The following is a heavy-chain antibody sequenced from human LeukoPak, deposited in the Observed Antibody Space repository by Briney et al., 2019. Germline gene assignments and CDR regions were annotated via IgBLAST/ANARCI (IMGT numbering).Heavy chain of an antibody. J-gene: IGHJ4*02. CDR3: ARGAPGGYYPDY. V-gene: IGHV4-59*01. CDR2: IYYSGTT. D-gene: IGHD3-22*01. Sequence: PSETLSLTCTVSGGSISSYYWSWIRQPPGKGLDCIGYIYYSGTTNYNPSLKSRVTISLDTSKNQFSLKLSSVTAADTAVYYCARGAPGGYYPDYWGQGTLVTVSS. CDR1: GGSISSYY.